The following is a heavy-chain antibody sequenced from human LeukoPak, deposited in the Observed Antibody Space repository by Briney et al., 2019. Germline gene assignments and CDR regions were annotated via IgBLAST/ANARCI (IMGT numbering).Heavy chain of an antibody. CDR2: INHSGST. CDR3: ARVVWDIVVVPAAIAAFDI. CDR1: GGSFSGYY. J-gene: IGHJ3*02. V-gene: IGHV4-34*01. D-gene: IGHD2-2*02. Sequence: SETLSLTCAVYGGSFSGYYWSWIRQPPGKGLECIGEINHSGSTNYNPSLKSRVTISVDASKNQFSLKLSSVTAADTAVYYCARVVWDIVVVPAAIAAFDIWGQGTMVTVSS.